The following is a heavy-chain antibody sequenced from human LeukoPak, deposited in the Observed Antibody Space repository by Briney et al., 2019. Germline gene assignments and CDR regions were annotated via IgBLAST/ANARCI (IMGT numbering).Heavy chain of an antibody. CDR2: SSGSGGSP. J-gene: IGHJ4*02. D-gene: IGHD5-12*01. Sequence: GGSLRLSCAASGFTFSSFAMTWVRQAPGKGLEWVSCSSGSGGSPFYADSVKGRFTMSRDNSKNTLYLQMNSLRADDTAVYYCAKDATPYYWGQGTLVTVSS. CDR3: AKDATPYY. V-gene: IGHV3-23*01. CDR1: GFTFSSFA.